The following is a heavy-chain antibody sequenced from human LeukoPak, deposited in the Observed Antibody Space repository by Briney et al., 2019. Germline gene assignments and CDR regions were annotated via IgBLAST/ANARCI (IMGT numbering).Heavy chain of an antibody. CDR3: ARDTNPYSRAMAFDY. CDR1: GFTFSSYS. CDR2: ISSSSSYI. V-gene: IGHV3-21*01. J-gene: IGHJ4*02. D-gene: IGHD1-26*01. Sequence: GGSLRLSCAASGFTFSSYSMNWVRQAPGKGLEWVSSISSSSSYIYYADSVKGRFTISRDNAKNSLYLQMNSLRAEDTAVYYCARDTNPYSRAMAFDYWGQGTLVSVSS.